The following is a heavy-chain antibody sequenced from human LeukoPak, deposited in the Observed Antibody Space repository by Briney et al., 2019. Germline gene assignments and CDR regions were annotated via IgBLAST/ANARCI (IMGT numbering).Heavy chain of an antibody. V-gene: IGHV4-59*12. CDR3: ARATGCSSTSCDNWFDP. J-gene: IGHJ5*02. D-gene: IGHD2-2*01. CDR1: GGSISSYY. Sequence: SETLSLTCTVSGGSISSYYWSWIRQPPGKGLEWIGYIYYSGSTNYNPSLKSRVTISVDTSKNQFSLKLSSVTAADTAVYYCARATGCSSTSCDNWFDPWGQGTLVTVSS. CDR2: IYYSGST.